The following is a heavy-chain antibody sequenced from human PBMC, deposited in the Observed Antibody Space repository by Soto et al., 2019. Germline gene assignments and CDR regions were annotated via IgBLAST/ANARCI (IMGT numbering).Heavy chain of an antibody. CDR3: ATIFSCSGGSCIHFGLDI. D-gene: IGHD2-15*01. Sequence: GGSLRLSCAASGFNFRSYTMYWVRQAPGKGLEWVSSISGSGSYIYYGDSVKGRFTISRDNAKNSLYLQMNSLRVEGTAVYYCATIFSCSGGSCIHFGLDIWGQGTTVTVSS. CDR2: ISGSGSYI. CDR1: GFNFRSYT. V-gene: IGHV3-21*01. J-gene: IGHJ6*02.